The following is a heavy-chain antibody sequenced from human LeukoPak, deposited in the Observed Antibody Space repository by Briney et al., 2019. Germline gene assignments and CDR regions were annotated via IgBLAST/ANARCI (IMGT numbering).Heavy chain of an antibody. CDR2: ISYDGSNK. Sequence: GGSLRLSCAASGFTFSSYGMHWVRQAPGKGLKWVAVISYDGSNKYYADSVKGRFTISRDNSKNTLYLQMNSLRAEDTAVYYCAHMVLWGQGTLVTVSS. CDR3: AHMVL. V-gene: IGHV3-30*03. D-gene: IGHD3-10*01. J-gene: IGHJ4*02. CDR1: GFTFSSYG.